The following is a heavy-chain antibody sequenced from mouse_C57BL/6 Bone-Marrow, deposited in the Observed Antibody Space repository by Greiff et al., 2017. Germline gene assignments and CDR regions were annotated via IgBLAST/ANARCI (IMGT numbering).Heavy chain of an antibody. D-gene: IGHD1-1*01. CDR2: IYPGSGST. J-gene: IGHJ1*03. CDR3: ARAGAYGSSLHWYFDV. V-gene: IGHV1-55*01. CDR1: CYTFTSYW. Sequence: VKLKQPGAELVKPGASVKMSCKASCYTFTSYWITWVKQRPGQGLEWIGDIYPGSGSTNYNEKFKSKATLTVATSSSTAYMQLRSLTSEDSAVYYCARAGAYGSSLHWYFDVWGTGTTVTVSS.